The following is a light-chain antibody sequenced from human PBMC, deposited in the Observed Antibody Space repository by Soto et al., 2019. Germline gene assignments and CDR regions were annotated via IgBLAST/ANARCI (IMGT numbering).Light chain of an antibody. CDR3: QQYDKSPWT. Sequence: EIVLTQSPGTLSLSPGEGATLSCRASQSVNSNYLAWFQRKPGQAPRLLIYSTSNRATGIPDRFSGSGSGTDFTLTISRLEPEDFVVYYCQQYDKSPWTFGQGTKVEIK. CDR2: STS. CDR1: QSVNSNY. J-gene: IGKJ1*01. V-gene: IGKV3-20*01.